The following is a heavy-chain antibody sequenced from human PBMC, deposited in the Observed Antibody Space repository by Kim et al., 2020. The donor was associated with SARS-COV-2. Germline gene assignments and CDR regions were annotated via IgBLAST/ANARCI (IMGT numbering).Heavy chain of an antibody. Sequence: YADSVKGRFTISRDTYKHTLYLQLNSLRAEDTAVYYCAKEKDGYNADFDYWGQGTLVTVSS. V-gene: IGHV3-23*03. CDR3: AKEKDGYNADFDY. D-gene: IGHD5-12*01. J-gene: IGHJ4*02.